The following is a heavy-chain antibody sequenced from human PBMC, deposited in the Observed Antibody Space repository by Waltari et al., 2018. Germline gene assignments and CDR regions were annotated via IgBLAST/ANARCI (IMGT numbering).Heavy chain of an antibody. D-gene: IGHD2-2*01. CDR1: GYSFTSYW. Sequence: EVQLVQSGAEVKKPGESLKISCKGSGYSFTSYWIGWVRQLPGQGLEWMGIIYPGDSDTRYSPSFQGQVTISADKSISTAYLQWSSLKASDTAMYYCARTLGYCSSTSCYPTNYFDYWGQGTLVTVSS. CDR3: ARTLGYCSSTSCYPTNYFDY. V-gene: IGHV5-51*01. J-gene: IGHJ4*02. CDR2: IYPGDSDT.